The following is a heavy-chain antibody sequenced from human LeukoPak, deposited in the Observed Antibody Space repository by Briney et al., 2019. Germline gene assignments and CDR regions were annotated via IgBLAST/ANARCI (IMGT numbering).Heavy chain of an antibody. CDR2: IKQDGSEK. Sequence: GGSLRLSCAASGFTFSSYWMSWVRQAPGKGLEWVANIKQDGSEKYYVDSVKGRFTISRDNAKNSLYLQMNSLRDEDTAVYYCARERADYYGSGDDYWGQGTLVTVSS. J-gene: IGHJ4*02. CDR1: GFTFSSYW. V-gene: IGHV3-7*01. CDR3: ARERADYYGSGDDY. D-gene: IGHD3-10*01.